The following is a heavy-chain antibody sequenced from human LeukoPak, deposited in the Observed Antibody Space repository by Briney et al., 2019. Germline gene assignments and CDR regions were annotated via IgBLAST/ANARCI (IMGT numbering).Heavy chain of an antibody. V-gene: IGHV4-61*02. CDR2: IYTSGST. CDR3: ARETRGSYYVDDAFDI. Sequence: SETLSLTCTVSGGSISSGSYYWSWIRQPAGKGLEWIGRIYTSGSTNYNPSLKSQVTISVDTSKNQFSLKLSSVTAADTAVYYCARETRGSYYVDDAFDIWGQGTMVTVSS. D-gene: IGHD1-26*01. J-gene: IGHJ3*02. CDR1: GGSISSGSYY.